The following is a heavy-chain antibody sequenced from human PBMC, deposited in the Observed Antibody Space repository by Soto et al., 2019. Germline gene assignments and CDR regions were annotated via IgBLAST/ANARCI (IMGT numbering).Heavy chain of an antibody. CDR3: ARAGGIAVAGTYFQH. CDR1: GFTFSSYS. D-gene: IGHD6-19*01. Sequence: EVQLVESGGGLVKPGGSLRLSCAASGFTFSSYSMNWVRQAPGKGLEWVSSISSSSSYIYYADSVKGRFTISRDNAKNSLYLQMNSLRAEDTAVYYCARAGGIAVAGTYFQHWGQGTLVTVSS. CDR2: ISSSSSYI. J-gene: IGHJ1*01. V-gene: IGHV3-21*01.